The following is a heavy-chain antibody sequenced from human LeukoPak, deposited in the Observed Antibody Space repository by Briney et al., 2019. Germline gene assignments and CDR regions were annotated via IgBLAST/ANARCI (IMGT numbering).Heavy chain of an antibody. Sequence: GGSLRLSCAASGFSFSRYGMKWVRQAPGKGLEWLSYIRSSDSTTYYADSVKGRFTISRDNAKNSLYLQMDSLRVEDTAVYYCARAMIYYDSSGYRYWGQGTLVTVSS. V-gene: IGHV3-48*04. J-gene: IGHJ4*02. CDR1: GFSFSRYG. D-gene: IGHD3-22*01. CDR2: IRSSDSTT. CDR3: ARAMIYYDSSGYRY.